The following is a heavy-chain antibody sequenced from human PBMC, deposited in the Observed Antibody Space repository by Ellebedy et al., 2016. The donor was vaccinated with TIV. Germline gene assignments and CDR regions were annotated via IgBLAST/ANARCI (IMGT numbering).Heavy chain of an antibody. D-gene: IGHD1-1*01. J-gene: IGHJ3*02. CDR2: IKQDGSEK. V-gene: IGHV3-7*01. CDR3: VTRHNGAFDI. Sequence: GGSLRLXXAASGFTFSSYWMSWVRQAPGKGLEWVANIKQDGSEKYYVDSVKGRFTISRDNAKNSLYLQMNSLRAEDTAVYYCVTRHNGAFDIWGQGTMVTVSS. CDR1: GFTFSSYW.